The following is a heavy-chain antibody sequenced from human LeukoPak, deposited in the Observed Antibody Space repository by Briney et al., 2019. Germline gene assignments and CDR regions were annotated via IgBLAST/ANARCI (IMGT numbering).Heavy chain of an antibody. D-gene: IGHD2-8*01. CDR1: GYTFSTYW. Sequence: GESVKISCEGSGYTFSTYWIGWVRQMPGKGLEWMGIIYPGDSHTIYSPPFQGRVTISADKSISTAYLQWSSLKASDTAMYYCARGRMGGHNYFDPWGQGTLVTVSS. CDR2: IYPGDSHT. CDR3: ARGRMGGHNYFDP. J-gene: IGHJ5*02. V-gene: IGHV5-51*01.